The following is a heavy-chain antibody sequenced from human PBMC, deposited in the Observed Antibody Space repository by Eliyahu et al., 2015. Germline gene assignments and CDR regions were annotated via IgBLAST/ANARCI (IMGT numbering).Heavy chain of an antibody. J-gene: IGHJ4*02. CDR1: GFTFSSYD. CDR3: AKSYLKYFFEC. CDR2: ISYDGSNK. Sequence: QLQLVASGGGVVQPGRSLRLSCAASGFTFSSYDMHWVRQAPGKGLEWVAVISYDGSNKYYADSVKGRFTISRDNSKNTLYLQMNSLRAEDTGHYYCAKSYLKYFFECGGQGTPVTVSS. V-gene: IGHV3-30*18. D-gene: IGHD3-16*02.